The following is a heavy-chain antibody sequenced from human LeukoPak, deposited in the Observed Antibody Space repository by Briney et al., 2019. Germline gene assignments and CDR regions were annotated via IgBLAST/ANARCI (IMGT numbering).Heavy chain of an antibody. CDR3: AGRRVPYDWTI. D-gene: IGHD5-12*01. J-gene: IGHJ4*02. Sequence: SETLSLTCAVYGGSFSGYDWSWIRQPPGKGLEWIGEINHSGSTNYNPSLKSRVTISVDTSKNQFSLKLSSVTAADTAVYYCAGRRVPYDWTIWGQGTLVTVSS. CDR2: INHSGST. CDR1: GGSFSGYD. V-gene: IGHV4-34*01.